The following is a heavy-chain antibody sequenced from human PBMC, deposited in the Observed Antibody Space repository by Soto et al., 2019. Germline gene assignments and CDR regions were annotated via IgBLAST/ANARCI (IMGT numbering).Heavy chain of an antibody. CDR1: GGTFSSYA. V-gene: IGHV1-69*13. CDR3: ASPYGGDLPSHGPPFSYGMYV. J-gene: IGHJ6*02. Sequence: GASVQVCCKASGGTFSSYAISWVRQAPGQGLEWMGGIIPIFGTANYAQKFQGRVTITADESTSTAYMELSSLRSEDTAVYYCASPYGGDLPSHGPPFSYGMYVRGQGTTVTVSS. D-gene: IGHD4-17*01. CDR2: IIPIFGTA.